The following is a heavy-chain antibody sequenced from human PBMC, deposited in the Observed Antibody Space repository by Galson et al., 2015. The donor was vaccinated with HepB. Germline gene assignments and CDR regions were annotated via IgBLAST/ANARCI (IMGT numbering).Heavy chain of an antibody. Sequence: SETLSLTCAVYGGSFSGYYWSWIRQPPGKGLEWIGEINHSGSTNYNPSLKSRVTISVDTSKNQFSLKLSSVTAADTAVYYCARGRTYYYGSGSYFPLDYWGQGTLVTVSS. D-gene: IGHD3-10*01. CDR3: ARGRTYYYGSGSYFPLDY. CDR1: GGSFSGYY. J-gene: IGHJ4*02. CDR2: INHSGST. V-gene: IGHV4-34*01.